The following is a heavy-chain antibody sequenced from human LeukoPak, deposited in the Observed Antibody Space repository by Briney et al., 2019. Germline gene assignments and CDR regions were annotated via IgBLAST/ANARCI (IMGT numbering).Heavy chain of an antibody. D-gene: IGHD3-10*01. CDR3: AKDPGAFSGLGYDY. Sequence: GGSLRLSCAASGFTFTTYAMSWVRQAPGKGLEWVSTISGSGAGTHYADSVKGRFTISRDNSKNTLYLQMDSLRAEDTAVYYCAKDPGAFSGLGYDYWGQGTLVTVSS. CDR2: ISGSGAGT. J-gene: IGHJ4*02. V-gene: IGHV3-23*01. CDR1: GFTFTTYA.